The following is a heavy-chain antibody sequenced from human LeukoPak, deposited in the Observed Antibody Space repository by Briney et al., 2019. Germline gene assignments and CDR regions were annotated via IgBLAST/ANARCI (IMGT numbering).Heavy chain of an antibody. Sequence: SAKVSCKASGGTFSSYAISWVRQAPGQGLEWMGRIIPIFGIANYAQKFQGRVTITADKSTSTAYMELSSLRSEDTAVYYCASGGYCGGDCYSHFRYYGMDVWGQGTTVTVSS. CDR3: ASGGYCGGDCYSHFRYYGMDV. V-gene: IGHV1-69*04. CDR2: IIPIFGIA. J-gene: IGHJ6*02. D-gene: IGHD2-21*02. CDR1: GGTFSSYA.